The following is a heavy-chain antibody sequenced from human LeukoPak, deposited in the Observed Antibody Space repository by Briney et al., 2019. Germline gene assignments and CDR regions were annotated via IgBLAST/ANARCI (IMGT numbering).Heavy chain of an antibody. J-gene: IGHJ4*02. D-gene: IGHD6-13*01. CDR1: GGSVSSGSYY. CDR3: ARRLSVAAGYFDY. Sequence: PSETLSLTCTVSGGSVSSGSYYWSWIRQPPGNGLEWIGYIYYSGSTNYNPSLKSRVTISVDTSKNQFSLKLSSVTAADTAVYYCARRLSVAAGYFDYWGQGTLVTVSS. CDR2: IYYSGST. V-gene: IGHV4-61*01.